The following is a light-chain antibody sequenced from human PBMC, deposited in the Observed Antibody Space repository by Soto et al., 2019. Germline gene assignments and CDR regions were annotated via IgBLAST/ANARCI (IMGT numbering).Light chain of an antibody. Sequence: QSVLTQPRSMSAAPGQMVAISCSGTSSNIGDNSVSWYQHFPGTAPKVLIYDNNRRPSGIPDRFSGSKSGTSATLTIIGLQPGDEADYYCATWDSDLSAGVFGGGTKVTV. J-gene: IGLJ3*02. CDR1: SSNIGDNS. CDR2: DNN. CDR3: ATWDSDLSAGV. V-gene: IGLV1-51*01.